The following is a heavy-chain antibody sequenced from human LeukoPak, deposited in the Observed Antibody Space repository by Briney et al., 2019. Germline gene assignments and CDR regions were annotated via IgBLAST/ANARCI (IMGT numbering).Heavy chain of an antibody. CDR3: ARSGNHPDY. CDR2: INHSGST. J-gene: IGHJ4*02. CDR1: GGSFSGYY. Sequence: SETLSLTCAVYGGSFSGYYWSWIRRPPGKGLEWIGEINHSGSTNYNPSLKSRVTISVDTSKNQFSLKLSSVTAADTAVYYCARSGNHPDYWGQGTLVTVSS. V-gene: IGHV4-34*01. D-gene: IGHD1-26*01.